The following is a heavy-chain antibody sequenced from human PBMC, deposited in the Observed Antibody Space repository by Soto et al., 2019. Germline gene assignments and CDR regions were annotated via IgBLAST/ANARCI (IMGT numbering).Heavy chain of an antibody. CDR2: INHSGST. CDR3: ARGLTGTTGY. D-gene: IGHD1-7*01. Sequence: QVQLQQWGAGLLKPSETLSLTCAVYGGSFSGYYWSWIRQPPGKGLGWIGEINHSGSTNYNPSLKRRVTISVDTSKNQFSLKLSSVTAADAAVYYCARGLTGTTGYWGQGTLVTVSS. J-gene: IGHJ4*02. CDR1: GGSFSGYY. V-gene: IGHV4-34*01.